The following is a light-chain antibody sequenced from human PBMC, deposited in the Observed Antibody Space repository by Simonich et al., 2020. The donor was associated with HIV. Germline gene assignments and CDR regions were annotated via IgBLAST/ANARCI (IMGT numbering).Light chain of an antibody. V-gene: IGLV1-51*01. J-gene: IGLJ2*01. CDR3: SSYAGSNIRV. Sequence: QSVLTQPPSVSAAPGQKVTISSSGSSSNIGNNYVSWYQQLPGTAPKLLIYDNNKRPSGIPDRFSGSKSGTSATLGITGLQAEDEADYYCSSYAGSNIRVFGGGTKLTVL. CDR2: DNN. CDR1: SSNIGNNY.